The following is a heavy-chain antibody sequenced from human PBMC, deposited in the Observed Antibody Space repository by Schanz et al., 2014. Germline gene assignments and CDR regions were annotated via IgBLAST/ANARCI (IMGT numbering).Heavy chain of an antibody. V-gene: IGHV3-33*01. CDR3: ARDSDDRRGYGSGYCLGDCMDV. CDR2: IWYDENNK. Sequence: QVQLVESGGGVVQFGRSLRLSCVASGFTFSSYGMHWVRQAPGKGLEWVAVIWYDENNKYYADSVKGRFTMSRDNSKNTLYLQMNSLRAEDTAVYYCARDSDDRRGYGSGYCLGDCMDVWGQGTTVTVSS. CDR1: GFTFSSYG. J-gene: IGHJ6*02. D-gene: IGHD3-10*01.